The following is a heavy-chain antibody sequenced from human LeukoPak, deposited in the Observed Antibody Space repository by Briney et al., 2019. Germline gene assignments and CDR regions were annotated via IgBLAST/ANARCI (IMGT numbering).Heavy chain of an antibody. D-gene: IGHD3-16*01. J-gene: IGHJ5*02. CDR2: IYSGGKT. CDR3: ATEGEGRWFDP. V-gene: IGHV3-66*01. CDR1: GFTVSSKY. Sequence: GGSLRLSCAASGFTVSSKYMNWVRQAPGKGLEWVAVIYSGGKTYQSDSVKGRFTISRDNSKNTLYLQMNSLRAEDTAVYYCATEGEGRWFDPWGQGTLVTVSS.